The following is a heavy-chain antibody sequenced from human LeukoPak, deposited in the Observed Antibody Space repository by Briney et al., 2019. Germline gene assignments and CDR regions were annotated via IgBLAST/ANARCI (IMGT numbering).Heavy chain of an antibody. J-gene: IGHJ3*02. CDR2: IYYSGST. CDR1: GGSVRSYY. D-gene: IGHD2-21*01. CDR3: ARVSFVVVIDDAFDI. V-gene: IGHV4-39*07. Sequence: SETLSLTCIVSGGSVRSYYWSWIRQPPGKGLEWIGSIYYSGSTYYNPSLKSRVTISVDTSKNQFSLKLSSVTAADTAVYYCARVSFVVVIDDAFDIWGQGTMVTVSS.